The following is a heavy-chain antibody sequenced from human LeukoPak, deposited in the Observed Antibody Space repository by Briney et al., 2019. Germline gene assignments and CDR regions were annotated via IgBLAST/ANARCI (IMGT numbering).Heavy chain of an antibody. CDR1: GGSISSSSYY. Sequence: SETLSLTCTVSGGSISSSSYYWGWIRQPPGMGLEWIGSIYYSGSTYYNPSLKSRVTISVDTSKNQFSLKLSSVTAADTAVYYCARYSTGSGWYYYFDYWGQGTLVTVSS. V-gene: IGHV4-39*01. CDR3: ARYSTGSGWYYYFDY. CDR2: IYYSGST. J-gene: IGHJ4*02. D-gene: IGHD6-19*01.